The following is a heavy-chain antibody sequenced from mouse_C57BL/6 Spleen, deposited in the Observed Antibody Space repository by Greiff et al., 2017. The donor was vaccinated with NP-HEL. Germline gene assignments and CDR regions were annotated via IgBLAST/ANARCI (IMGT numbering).Heavy chain of an antibody. CDR2: IDPSDSYT. CDR1: GYTFTSYW. CDR3: ARTYSNYGYFDV. J-gene: IGHJ1*03. V-gene: IGHV1-59*01. Sequence: QVQLQQPGAELVRPGTSVKLSCKASGYTFTSYWMHWVKQRPGQGLEWIGVIDPSDSYTNYNQKFKGKATLTADTSSSTAYMQLSSLTSEDSAVYYCARTYSNYGYFDVWGTGTTVTVSS. D-gene: IGHD2-5*01.